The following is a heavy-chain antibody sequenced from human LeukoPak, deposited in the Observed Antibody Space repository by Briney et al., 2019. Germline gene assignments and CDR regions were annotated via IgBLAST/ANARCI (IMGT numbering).Heavy chain of an antibody. D-gene: IGHD3-16*02. CDR3: ATSRGFFIG. CDR2: ISWNSGSI. J-gene: IGHJ4*02. V-gene: IGHV3-9*01. CDR1: GFTFDDYA. Sequence: GGSLRLSCAASGFTFDDYAMHWVRQAPGKGLEWVSGISWNSGSIGYADSVKGRFTISRDNAKNSLYLQMNSLRAEDTALYYCATSRGFFIGWGQGTLVTVSS.